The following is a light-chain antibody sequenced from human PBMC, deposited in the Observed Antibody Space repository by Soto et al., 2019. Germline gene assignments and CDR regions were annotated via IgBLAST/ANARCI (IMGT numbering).Light chain of an antibody. CDR1: QSVLYSSNNKNY. Sequence: DIVMTQSPDSLAVSLGERATINCKSSQSVLYSSNNKNYLAWYQQKPGQPPKLLIYRASTRESGVPDRFSGSGSGTDFTLTISSQQAEDVAVYYCQQYYSTPLTFGGGTKVEIK. CDR2: RAS. J-gene: IGKJ4*01. CDR3: QQYYSTPLT. V-gene: IGKV4-1*01.